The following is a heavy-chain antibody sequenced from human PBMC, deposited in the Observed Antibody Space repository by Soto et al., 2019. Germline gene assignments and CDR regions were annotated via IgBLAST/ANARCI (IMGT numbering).Heavy chain of an antibody. CDR2: INAGNGNT. CDR1: GYTFTSYA. D-gene: IGHD2-15*01. Sequence: QVQLVQSGAEVKKPGASVKVSCKASGYTFTSYAMHWVRQAPGQRLEWMGWINAGNGNTKYSQKFQGRVTITRDTSASTAYMELSSLRSEDTAVYYCADLNCSGGSCYPTPLNFDYWGQGTLVTVSS. CDR3: ADLNCSGGSCYPTPLNFDY. J-gene: IGHJ4*02. V-gene: IGHV1-3*01.